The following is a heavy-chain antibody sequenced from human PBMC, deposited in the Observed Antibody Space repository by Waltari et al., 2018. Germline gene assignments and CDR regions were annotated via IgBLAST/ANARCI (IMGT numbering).Heavy chain of an antibody. CDR3: GRIAFGDEGGYFQH. D-gene: IGHD4-17*01. V-gene: IGHV4-39*01. CDR1: GGSITTNHN. J-gene: IGHJ1*01. CDR2: MQYIGST. Sequence: QLQLQESGPGLVKPSETLSLTCTVSGGSITTNHNWGWIRQPPGKGLEWMGNMQYIGSTFYNPSLKSRVMIFLGTSKNQYSLRLSSMGAADTAVYFCGRIAFGDEGGYFQHWGQGTLVTVSS.